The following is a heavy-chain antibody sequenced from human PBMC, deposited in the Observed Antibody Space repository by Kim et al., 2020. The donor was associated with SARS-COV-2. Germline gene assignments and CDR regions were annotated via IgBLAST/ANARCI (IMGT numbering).Heavy chain of an antibody. V-gene: IGHV4-34*01. Sequence: SETLSLTCAVYGGSFSGYYWSWIRQPPGKGLEWIGEINHSGSTNYNPSLKSRVTISIDTSKNQFSLKLSSVTAADTAVYYCARDGRYCSSTSCYYGMYVWGDGNPFTVSS. D-gene: IGHD2-2*01. J-gene: IGHJ6*01. CDR2: INHSGST. CDR3: ARDGRYCSSTSCYYGMYV. CDR1: GGSFSGYY.